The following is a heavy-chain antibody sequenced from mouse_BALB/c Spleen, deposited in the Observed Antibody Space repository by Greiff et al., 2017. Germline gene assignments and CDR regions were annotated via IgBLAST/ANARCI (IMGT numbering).Heavy chain of an antibody. CDR3: ARNNPPPYAMDY. Sequence: VQLVESGPGLVAPSQSLSITCTVSGFSLTSYGVHWVRQPPGKGLEWLGVIWAGGSTNYNSALMSRLSISKDNSKSQVFLKMNSLQTDDTAMYYCARNNPPPYAMDYWGQGTSVTVSS. J-gene: IGHJ4*01. CDR2: IWAGGST. CDR1: GFSLTSYG. V-gene: IGHV2-9*02.